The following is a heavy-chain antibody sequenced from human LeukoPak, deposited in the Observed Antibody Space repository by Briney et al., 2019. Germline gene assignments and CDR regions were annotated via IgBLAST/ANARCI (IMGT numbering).Heavy chain of an antibody. Sequence: ASVTVSCKASGYTFTSYGISWVRQAPGQGLEWMGWISAYNGNTSYAQKLQGRVTMTTDTSTSTAYMELRSLRSDDTAVYYCARFRPLPSHGAPFEYWGQGTLVTVSS. CDR3: ARFRPLPSHGAPFEY. J-gene: IGHJ4*02. CDR1: GYTFTSYG. CDR2: ISAYNGNT. V-gene: IGHV1-18*01. D-gene: IGHD4/OR15-4a*01.